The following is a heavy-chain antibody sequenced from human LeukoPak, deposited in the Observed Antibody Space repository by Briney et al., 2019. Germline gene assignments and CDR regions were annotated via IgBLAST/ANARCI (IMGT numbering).Heavy chain of an antibody. CDR2: INYSGST. J-gene: IGHJ4*02. Sequence: SETLSLTCAVYGGTFSGYYWNWIRQPPGKGLEWIGEINYSGSTNYNPSLKSRVTISVDTSKNQFSLKLSSVTAADTAVYYCASIAVAGTLDYWGQGTLVTVSS. CDR3: ASIAVAGTLDY. V-gene: IGHV4-34*08. D-gene: IGHD6-19*01. CDR1: GGTFSGYY.